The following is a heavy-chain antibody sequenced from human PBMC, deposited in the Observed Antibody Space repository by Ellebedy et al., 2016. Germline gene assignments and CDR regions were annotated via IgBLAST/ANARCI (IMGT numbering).Heavy chain of an antibody. CDR3: AKWNTGWNAFDV. CDR2: LTPDGGR. CDR1: GFTVSSSY. J-gene: IGHJ3*01. V-gene: IGHV3-53*01. D-gene: IGHD1-1*01. Sequence: GGSLRLSCAASGFTVSSSYISWVRQAPGKGLEWVSILTPDGGRAYVDSVKGRFTLSRDNSKNTLYLQMNSLTAEDTAVYYCAKWNTGWNAFDVWGQGTMVTVSS.